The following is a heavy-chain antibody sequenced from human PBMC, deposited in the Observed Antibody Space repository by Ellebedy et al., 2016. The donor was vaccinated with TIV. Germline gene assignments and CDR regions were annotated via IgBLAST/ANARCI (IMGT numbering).Heavy chain of an antibody. CDR3: ARDEVVGASRGYQFYGMDV. CDR2: INPNSGGT. D-gene: IGHD6-25*01. V-gene: IGHV1-2*02. Sequence: ASVQVSCKASGHTFRGYYIHWVRQAPGHGLEWMGWINPNSGGTNHAQKFQGRLTLTTETSINTAYMELNRLTSDDTAMYYCARDEVVGASRGYQFYGMDVWGQGTTVTVSS. CDR1: GHTFRGYY. J-gene: IGHJ6*02.